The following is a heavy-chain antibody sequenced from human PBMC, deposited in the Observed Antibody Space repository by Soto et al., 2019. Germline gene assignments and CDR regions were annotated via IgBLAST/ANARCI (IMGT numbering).Heavy chain of an antibody. J-gene: IGHJ6*02. Sequence: EVQLLESGGGLVQPGGSLRLSCAASGFTFSSYAMHWVRQSPVKGLEWVSAISGSDGSTYYADSVKGRFTISRDNSKNTLYLQMNSLRAEDTAIYYCAKGLFIQCIVVVPAAIYVVDGMDVWGQGTTVTVSS. CDR3: AKGLFIQCIVVVPAAIYVVDGMDV. V-gene: IGHV3-23*01. CDR2: ISGSDGST. CDR1: GFTFSSYA. D-gene: IGHD2-2*02.